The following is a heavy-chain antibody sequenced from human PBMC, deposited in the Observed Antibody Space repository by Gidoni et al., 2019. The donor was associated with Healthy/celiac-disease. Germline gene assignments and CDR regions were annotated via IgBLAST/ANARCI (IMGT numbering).Heavy chain of an antibody. V-gene: IGHV3-30*04. CDR2: ISYDGRNK. Sequence: QVHLVESGGGVVQPGRSMRLSCAASAFTFSSDAMHWVRLAPGTGLEWVAVISYDGRNKYYADSVKGRFTISRDNSKNTLYLQMNSLRAEDTAVYYCARGTANSEYAFDIWGQGTMVTVSS. CDR1: AFTFSSDA. J-gene: IGHJ3*02. CDR3: ARGTANSEYAFDI. D-gene: IGHD1-7*01.